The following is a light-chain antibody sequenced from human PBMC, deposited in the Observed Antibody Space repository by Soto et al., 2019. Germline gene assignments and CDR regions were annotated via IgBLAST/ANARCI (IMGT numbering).Light chain of an antibody. V-gene: IGKV3-11*01. J-gene: IGKJ1*01. CDR2: DAS. CDR3: QQGTDWPPGT. Sequence: MMMTQSPATLSVSPGERATLSCRASQSVSSNLAWYQHKPGQAPRLLIYDASNRATGIPDRFRGSGSGTDFTLTISSLEPEDFALYYCQQGTDWPPGTFGQGTKVDI. CDR1: QSVSSN.